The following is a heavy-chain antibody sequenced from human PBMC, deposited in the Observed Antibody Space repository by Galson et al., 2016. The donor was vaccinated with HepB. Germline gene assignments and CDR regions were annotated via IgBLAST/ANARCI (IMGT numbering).Heavy chain of an antibody. Sequence: PALVKPTQTLTLTCTFSGFSLSTSGMSVTWIRQPPGKALEWLALIDWDDDKYYSTSLRTRLTISKYTSRDQVVLTLTNMDPVDTATYYCARSVHSSSWFYVDYWGQGTLVTVSS. D-gene: IGHD6-13*01. CDR1: GFSLSTSGMS. CDR3: ARSVHSSSWFYVDY. J-gene: IGHJ4*02. V-gene: IGHV2-70*01. CDR2: IDWDDDK.